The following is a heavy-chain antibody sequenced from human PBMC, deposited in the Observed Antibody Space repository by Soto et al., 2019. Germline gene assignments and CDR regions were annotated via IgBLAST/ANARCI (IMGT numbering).Heavy chain of an antibody. CDR1: GFTFSSYA. Sequence: HPGGSLRLSCAASGFTFSSYAMHWVRQAPGKGLEWVAVISYDGSNKYYADSVKGRFTISRDNSKNTLYLQMNSLRAEDTAVYYCARDLSSGYSSGPLPPCWFDPWGQGTLVTVSS. D-gene: IGHD6-19*01. J-gene: IGHJ5*02. V-gene: IGHV3-30-3*01. CDR2: ISYDGSNK. CDR3: ARDLSSGYSSGPLPPCWFDP.